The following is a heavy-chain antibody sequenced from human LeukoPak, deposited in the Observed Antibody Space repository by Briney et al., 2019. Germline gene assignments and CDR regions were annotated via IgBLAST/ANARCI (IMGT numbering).Heavy chain of an antibody. CDR1: GFTFSSYA. J-gene: IGHJ6*02. D-gene: IGHD2-2*01. V-gene: IGHV3-23*01. Sequence: GSLRLSCAASGFTFSSYAMSWVRQAPGKGLEWVSAISGSGGSTYYADSVKGRFTISRDNAKNSLYLQMNSLRAEDTAVYYCARVVPAYYYYYGMDVWGQGTTVTVSS. CDR3: ARVVPAYYYYYGMDV. CDR2: ISGSGGST.